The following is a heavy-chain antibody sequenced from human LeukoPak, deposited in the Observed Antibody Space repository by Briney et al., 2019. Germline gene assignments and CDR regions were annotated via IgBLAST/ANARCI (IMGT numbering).Heavy chain of an antibody. CDR3: ARLILWETSNAFDI. V-gene: IGHV3-7*03. J-gene: IGHJ3*02. Sequence: GGSLRLSCTNSGPTFNRDWMGWLRQAPGKGLEWLAHIRPDESRIFYADSVKGRFALSRDNAKNSVHLQMNSLRAEDTAVYFCARLILWETSNAFDIWGQGTMVTVSS. CDR1: GPTFNRDW. D-gene: IGHD1-26*01. CDR2: IRPDESRI.